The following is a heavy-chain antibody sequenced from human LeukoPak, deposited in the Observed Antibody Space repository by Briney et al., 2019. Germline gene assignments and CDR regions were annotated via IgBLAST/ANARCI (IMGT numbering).Heavy chain of an antibody. CDR2: ISYDGSNK. Sequence: GGSLRLSCAASGFTFSSYAMHWVRQAPGKGLEWVAVISYDGSNKYYADSVKGRFTISRDNSKNTLYLQMNSLRAEDTAVYYCAREWEILINDYWGQGTLVTVSS. D-gene: IGHD1-26*01. V-gene: IGHV3-30-3*01. J-gene: IGHJ4*02. CDR1: GFTFSSYA. CDR3: AREWEILINDY.